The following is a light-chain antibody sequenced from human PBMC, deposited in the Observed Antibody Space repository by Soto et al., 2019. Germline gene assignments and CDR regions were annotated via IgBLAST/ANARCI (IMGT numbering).Light chain of an antibody. J-gene: IGKJ4*01. V-gene: IGKV1-5*01. CDR2: DAS. CDR3: QQYNTYPLT. CDR1: QSISSW. Sequence: DIQMTQSPSTLSASVGDRVTITCRASQSISSWLAWYQQKPGKVPKLLIYDASSLQSGVPSRFSGSGSGTEFTHTISSLQADDIETYFCQQYNTYPLTFGGGTKVEI.